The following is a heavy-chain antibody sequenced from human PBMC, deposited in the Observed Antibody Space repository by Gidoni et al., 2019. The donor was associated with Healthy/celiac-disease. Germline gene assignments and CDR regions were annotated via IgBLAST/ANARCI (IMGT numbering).Heavy chain of an antibody. CDR2: ISSSGSTI. J-gene: IGHJ4*02. CDR3: ARDQPINY. V-gene: IGHV3-48*03. Sequence: EVPPVESGGGLVQPWGFLSPPLCASGFTFSSYEMNWVRQAPGKGLEWVSYISSSGSTIYYADSVKGRFTISRDNAKNSLYLQMNSLRAEDTAVYYCARDQPINYWGQGTLVTVSS. CDR1: GFTFSSYE.